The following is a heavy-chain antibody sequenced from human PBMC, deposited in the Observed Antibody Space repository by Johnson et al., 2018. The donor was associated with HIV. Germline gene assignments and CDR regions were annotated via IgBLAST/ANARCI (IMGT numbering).Heavy chain of an antibody. CDR3: ATWWNYYWSAFHI. J-gene: IGHJ3*02. V-gene: IGHV3-30*04. CDR1: GFTFSSYA. Sequence: QVQLMESGGGVVQPGRSLRLSCAASGFTFSSYAMHWVRQAPGKGLEWVAFISYDGSNKYYADSVKGRFTISRDNSKSTLSLQMNSLRAEDTALYYCATWWNYYWSAFHIWGQGTMVTVSS. CDR2: ISYDGSNK. D-gene: IGHD3-22*01.